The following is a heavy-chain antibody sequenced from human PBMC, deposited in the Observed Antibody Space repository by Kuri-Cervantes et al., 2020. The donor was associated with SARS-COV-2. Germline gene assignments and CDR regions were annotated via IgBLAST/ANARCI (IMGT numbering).Heavy chain of an antibody. Sequence: LSLTCAASGFTFSDYYMNWVRQAPGKGLEWVSSISSSSYIYYADSVKGRFTISRDNSKNTLYLQMNSLRAEDTAVYYCAKDISYYDSSGYYSDAFDIWGQGTMVTVSS. CDR2: ISSSSYI. J-gene: IGHJ3*02. CDR3: AKDISYYDSSGYYSDAFDI. D-gene: IGHD3-22*01. CDR1: GFTFSDYY. V-gene: IGHV3-69-1*01.